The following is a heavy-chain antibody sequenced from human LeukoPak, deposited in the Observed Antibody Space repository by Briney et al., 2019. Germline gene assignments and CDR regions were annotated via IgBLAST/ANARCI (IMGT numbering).Heavy chain of an antibody. D-gene: IGHD2-21*02. V-gene: IGHV3-48*01. CDR2: VRTRGDPT. CDR1: GFTFNSYT. CDR3: VRDVDCAFDY. J-gene: IGHJ4*02. Sequence: GGSLRLSCVASGFTFNSYTMNWVRQPPGKGMEWLSNVRTRGDPTSYADSVRGRFTISRDNAKKSLFLQINSLRVEDTAVYFCVRDVDCAFDYWGQGVLVIVSS.